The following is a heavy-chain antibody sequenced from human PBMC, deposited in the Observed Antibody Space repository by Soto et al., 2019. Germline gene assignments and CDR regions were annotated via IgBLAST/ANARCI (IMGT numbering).Heavy chain of an antibody. CDR3: ARDLGGYYSVGMDV. J-gene: IGHJ6*02. V-gene: IGHV4-59*01. Sequence: SETLSVTCTVAGGSISSYYWSWIRQTPGKGLEWIGYIYYSGSTNYNPSLKSRVTISVDTSKNQFSLKLSSVTAADTAVYYCARDLGGYYSVGMDVWGQGTTVTVSS. D-gene: IGHD3-22*01. CDR2: IYYSGST. CDR1: GGSISSYY.